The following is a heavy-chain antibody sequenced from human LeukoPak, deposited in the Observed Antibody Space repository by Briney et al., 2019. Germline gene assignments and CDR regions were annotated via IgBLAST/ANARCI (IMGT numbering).Heavy chain of an antibody. CDR1: GGSISSSSYF. J-gene: IGHJ3*02. V-gene: IGHV4-39*01. Sequence: SETLSLTCTVSGGSISSSSYFWGWIRQPPGKGLEWIGSISYSGSTYYNPSLESRVTISVDTSKNQFSLTLNSVTAADTAVYYCATHSRAGSGGSENAFEIWGQGTMVTVSS. CDR3: ATHSRAGSGGSENAFEI. CDR2: ISYSGST. D-gene: IGHD5-12*01.